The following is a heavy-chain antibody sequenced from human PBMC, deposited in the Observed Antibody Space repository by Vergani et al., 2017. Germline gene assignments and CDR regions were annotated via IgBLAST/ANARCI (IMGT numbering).Heavy chain of an antibody. J-gene: IGHJ4*02. CDR1: GYTFTDYF. D-gene: IGHD1-14*01. CDR3: ARVGTSSNRDYFDY. Sequence: QVQLVQSGAEVKKPGASVKVSCKASGYTFTDYFMQWVRQVPGQGLEWMGWINPNSGGTNYAQKLQGRVTMTMDTSISTAYMELSNLRSDDPAVYYCARVGTSSNRDYFDYWGQGTLVTVSS. CDR2: INPNSGGT. V-gene: IGHV1-2*02.